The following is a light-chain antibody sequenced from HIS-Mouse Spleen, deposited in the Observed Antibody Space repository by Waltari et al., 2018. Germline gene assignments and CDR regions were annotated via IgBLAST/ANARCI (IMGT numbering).Light chain of an antibody. J-gene: IGKJ4*01. V-gene: IGKV3-20*01. CDR3: QQYGSSPPLT. Sequence: EIVLTQSPGTLSLSPGERATLSCRASQSVSSSYLAWYRQNPGQAPRRLIYGASSRATGIPDRFSGSGSGTDFTLTISRLEPEDFAVYYCQQYGSSPPLTFGGGTKVEIK. CDR2: GAS. CDR1: QSVSSSY.